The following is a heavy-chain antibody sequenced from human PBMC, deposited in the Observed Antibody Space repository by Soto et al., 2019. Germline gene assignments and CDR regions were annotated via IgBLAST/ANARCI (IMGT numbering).Heavy chain of an antibody. Sequence: AAVNVSCKTSVYNFNSYVINWLRQAPGQGLDGMGWFRPHDSYANYAPNFQGRVSMTKDAYTNTDFMEIRRLRYDDTVIYYCERRDFKSSGSYFRFDSWGQGTLVTVSS. CDR1: VYNFNSYV. J-gene: IGHJ5*01. D-gene: IGHD1-26*01. V-gene: IGHV1-18*01. CDR2: FRPHDSYA. CDR3: ERRDFKSSGSYFRFDS.